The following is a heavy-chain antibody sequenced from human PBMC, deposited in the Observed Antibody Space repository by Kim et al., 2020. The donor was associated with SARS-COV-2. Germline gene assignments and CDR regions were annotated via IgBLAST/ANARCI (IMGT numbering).Heavy chain of an antibody. CDR3: AKGTASYYYGSGSYGGYY. CDR1: GFTFSNYA. V-gene: IGHV3-23*01. Sequence: GGSLRLSCAASGFTFSNYAMSLVRQAPGKGLEWVSGISSSGFSTYYADSVKGRFTISRDNSKNTLYLQMNSLRAEDTAVYFCAKGTASYYYGSGSYGGYYWGQGTLVTVSS. CDR2: ISSSGFST. J-gene: IGHJ4*02. D-gene: IGHD3-10*01.